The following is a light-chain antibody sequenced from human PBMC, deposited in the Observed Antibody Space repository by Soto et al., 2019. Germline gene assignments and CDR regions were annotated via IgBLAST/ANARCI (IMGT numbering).Light chain of an antibody. J-gene: IGLJ1*01. CDR2: EIN. Sequence: QSALTQPPPASGSPGQSVTFSCTGTSSDVGAYHYFSWYQQHPGKAPNLMIYEINKRPSGVPDLFSGSKSGNTASQTVPGLQAEDEDDYYCRTFAGRNNFTYVFGTGTKVTVL. V-gene: IGLV2-8*01. CDR1: SSDVGAYHY. CDR3: RTFAGRNNFTYV.